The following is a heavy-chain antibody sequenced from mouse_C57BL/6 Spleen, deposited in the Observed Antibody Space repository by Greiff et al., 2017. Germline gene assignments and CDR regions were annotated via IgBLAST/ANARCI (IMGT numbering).Heavy chain of an antibody. J-gene: IGHJ1*03. V-gene: IGHV1-69*01. Sequence: QVQLQQPGAELVMPGASVKLSCKASGYTFTSYWMHWVKQRPGQGLEWIGEIDPSDSYTNYNQKFKGKSTLTVDKSSSTAYMQLSSLTSEDSAVYYCARSGGTGPDVWGTGTTVTVSS. CDR1: GYTFTSYW. CDR3: ARSGGTGPDV. CDR2: IDPSDSYT. D-gene: IGHD3-3*01.